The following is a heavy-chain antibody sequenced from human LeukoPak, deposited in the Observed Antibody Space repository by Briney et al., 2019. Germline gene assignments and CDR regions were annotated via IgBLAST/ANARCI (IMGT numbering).Heavy chain of an antibody. D-gene: IGHD3-16*01. V-gene: IGHV4-4*07. Sequence: SETLSLTXTVSGGSISSYYWSWIRQPAGKGLEWIGRIYTSGNTNYNPSLKSRVTMSVDTSKNQFSLKLSSVTAADTAVYYCASRGGAGAFDPWGQGTLVTVSS. J-gene: IGHJ5*02. CDR3: ASRGGAGAFDP. CDR2: IYTSGNT. CDR1: GGSISSYY.